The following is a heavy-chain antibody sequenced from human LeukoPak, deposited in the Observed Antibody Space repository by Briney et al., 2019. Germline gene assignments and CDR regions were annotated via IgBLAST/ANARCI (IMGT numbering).Heavy chain of an antibody. CDR3: ASPAYSYGPLCC. Sequence: SVNVSCKASGGTFSSYAISWVRQAPGQGREWMGGIIPIFGTANYAQKFQGRVTITADESTSTAYMELTSLRSEDTAVYYCASPAYSYGPLCCWGQGTLVTVSS. V-gene: IGHV1-69*13. CDR1: GGTFSSYA. J-gene: IGHJ4*02. CDR2: IIPIFGTA. D-gene: IGHD5-18*01.